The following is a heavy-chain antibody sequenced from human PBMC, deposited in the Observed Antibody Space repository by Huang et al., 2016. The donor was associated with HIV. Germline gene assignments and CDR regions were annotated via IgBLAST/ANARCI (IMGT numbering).Heavy chain of an antibody. J-gene: IGHJ4*02. CDR2: IVGNSVDI. D-gene: IGHD2-8*01. CDR1: GFAFSQYA. V-gene: IGHV3-9*01. Sequence: VQLVESGGGLVQPGWSLRLSCAASGFAFSQYAVHWVRQSPGKGLDGVSCIVGNSVDIAYAASVSGRFVISRYNAKKSLYLKMNGLRLEDTALYFCVIMDDYFDYWGQGVLVGVSS. CDR3: VIMDDYFDY.